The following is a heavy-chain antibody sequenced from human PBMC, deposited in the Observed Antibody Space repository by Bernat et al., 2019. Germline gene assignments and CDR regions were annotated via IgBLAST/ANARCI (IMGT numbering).Heavy chain of an antibody. D-gene: IGHD4-17*01. CDR3: ARENDYGDEVNWFDP. Sequence: QVQLQESGPGLVKPSGTLSLTCAVSGCSISSSNWWSLVRQPPGKGLEWIGEIYHSGSTNYNPSLKSRVTISVDKSKNQFSLKLSSVTAADTAVYYCARENDYGDEVNWFDPWGQGTLVTVSS. V-gene: IGHV4-4*02. J-gene: IGHJ5*02. CDR2: IYHSGST. CDR1: GCSISSSNW.